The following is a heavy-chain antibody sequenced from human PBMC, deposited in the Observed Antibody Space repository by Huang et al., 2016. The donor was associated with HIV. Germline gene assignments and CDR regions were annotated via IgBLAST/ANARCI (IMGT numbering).Heavy chain of an antibody. CDR3: ARYRLTGTFLDS. D-gene: IGHD3-9*01. Sequence: QVQLVQSGSELRKPGASVKVSCKASGYTFTTSCLIWVRQAPGQGMEWMGGINTKTVKPTDAQGFTGRFVFSLDTTVSTAYLKISSLKTDDTAKYFCARYRLTGTFLDSWGQGTQVTVSS. CDR2: INTKTVKP. J-gene: IGHJ4*02. CDR1: GYTFTTSC. V-gene: IGHV7-4-1*02.